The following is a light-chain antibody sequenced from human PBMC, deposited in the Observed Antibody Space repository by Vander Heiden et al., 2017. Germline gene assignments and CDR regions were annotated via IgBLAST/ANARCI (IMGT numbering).Light chain of an antibody. CDR3: QQYNKWPPLT. V-gene: IGKV3-15*01. Sequence: EIVMTQSPATLSVSPGERATLSCGASQSVSSDLAWYQQKPGQAPRLLIYGASTRATGISARFSGSGSGTEFTLTISSLQSEDFAVYYCQQYNKWPPLTFGGGTKVEIK. CDR1: QSVSSD. J-gene: IGKJ4*01. CDR2: GAS.